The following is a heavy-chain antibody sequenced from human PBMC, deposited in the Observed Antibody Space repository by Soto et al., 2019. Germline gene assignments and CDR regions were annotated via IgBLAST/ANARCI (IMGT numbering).Heavy chain of an antibody. CDR2: IWSDGSNK. V-gene: IGHV3-33*01. CDR3: ARDNWNYVSAFDI. D-gene: IGHD1-7*01. Sequence: PGGSLRLSCAASRFTFSNYAMRWVRQAPGKGLEWVAVIWSDGSNKYYADSVKGRFTISRDNSKNTLYLQMSSLRAEDTAVYYCARDNWNYVSAFDIWGQGTMVTVSS. CDR1: RFTFSNYA. J-gene: IGHJ3*02.